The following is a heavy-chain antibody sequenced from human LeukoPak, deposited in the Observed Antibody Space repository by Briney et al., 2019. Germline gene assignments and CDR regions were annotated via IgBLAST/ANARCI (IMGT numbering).Heavy chain of an antibody. V-gene: IGHV1-3*01. D-gene: IGHD2-2*01. CDR2: INAGNGNT. J-gene: IGHJ3*02. CDR1: GYTFTSYV. Sequence: ASVKVSCKASGYTFTSYVMHWVRQAPGQRLEWMGWINAGNGNTKYSQKFQGRVTMTRDTSTSTVYMELSSLRSEDTAVYYCARDLSATSPAFDIWGQGTMVTVSS. CDR3: ARDLSATSPAFDI.